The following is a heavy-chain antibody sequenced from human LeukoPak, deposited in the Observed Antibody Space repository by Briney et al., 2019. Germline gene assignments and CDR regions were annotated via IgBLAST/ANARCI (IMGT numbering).Heavy chain of an antibody. V-gene: IGHV3-53*01. CDR3: ARSSGYPYGMDV. J-gene: IGHJ6*02. CDR2: IYSGGST. Sequence: PGGSLRLSCAASGFTFSSNYMSWVRQAPGKGLEWVSVIYSGGSTYYADSVKGRFTISRDNSKNTLYLQMNSLRAEDTAVYYCARSSGYPYGMDVWGQGTTVTVSS. CDR1: GFTFSSNY. D-gene: IGHD3-3*01.